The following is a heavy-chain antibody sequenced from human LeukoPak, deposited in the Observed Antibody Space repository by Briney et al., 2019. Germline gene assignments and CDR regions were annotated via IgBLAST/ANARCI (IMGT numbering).Heavy chain of an antibody. CDR2: INANSGGT. Sequence: ASVKVSCKASGYTFTGNYMHWVQQAPGQGLKWMGWINANSGGTKYAQKFQGRVTMTRDTSISTAYMELSSLRSDDTAVYYCARGSGSSWFDLWGQGTLVTVSS. V-gene: IGHV1-2*02. J-gene: IGHJ5*02. D-gene: IGHD3-10*01. CDR1: GYTFTGNY. CDR3: ARGSGSSWFDL.